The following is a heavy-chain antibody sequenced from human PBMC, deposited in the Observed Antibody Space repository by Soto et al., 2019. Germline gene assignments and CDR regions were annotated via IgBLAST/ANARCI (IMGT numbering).Heavy chain of an antibody. V-gene: IGHV4-30-4*01. J-gene: IGHJ5*02. Sequence: PSETLSLTCTVSGGSISSGDYYWSWIRQPPGKGLEWIGYIYYSGSTYYNPSLKSRVSMSEDTSKNHFSLKLRSVTAADTAVYYCARQLGQWINGICPENWFDPWGKGTLVPVAS. CDR2: IYYSGST. CDR1: GGSISSGDYY. CDR3: ARQLGQWINGICPENWFDP. D-gene: IGHD2-8*01.